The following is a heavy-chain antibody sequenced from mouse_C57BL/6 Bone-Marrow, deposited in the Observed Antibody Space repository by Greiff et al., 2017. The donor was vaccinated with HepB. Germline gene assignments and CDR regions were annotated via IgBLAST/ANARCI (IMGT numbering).Heavy chain of an antibody. D-gene: IGHD1-1*02. V-gene: IGHV1-52*01. CDR1: GYTFTSYW. CDR3: ARRRGWLDFDY. Sequence: QVQLQQPGAELVRPGSSVKLSCKASGYTFTSYWMHWVKQRPIQGLEWIGNIDPSDSETHYNQKFKDKATLTVDKSSSTAYMQLSSLTSEDSAVYYCARRRGWLDFDYWGQGTTLTVSS. CDR2: IDPSDSET. J-gene: IGHJ2*01.